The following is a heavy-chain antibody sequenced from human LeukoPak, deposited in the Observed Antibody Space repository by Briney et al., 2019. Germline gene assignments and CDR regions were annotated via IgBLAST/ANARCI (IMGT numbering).Heavy chain of an antibody. CDR3: VRILRYLEAFDY. V-gene: IGHV4-39*01. Sequence: PSETLSLTCTVSGGSISSSSYYWGWIRQPPGKGLEWIGSIHYSGSTYYNPSLKSRVTISVDTSKNQFSLKLSSVTAADTAVYYCVRILRYLEAFDYWGQGTLVTVSS. J-gene: IGHJ4*02. CDR2: IHYSGST. D-gene: IGHD3-9*01. CDR1: GGSISSSSYY.